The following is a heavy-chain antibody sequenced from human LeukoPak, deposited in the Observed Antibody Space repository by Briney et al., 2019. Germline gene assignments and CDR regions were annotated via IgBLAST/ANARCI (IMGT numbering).Heavy chain of an antibody. D-gene: IGHD3-22*01. CDR3: ARDTYDTIGNYLDY. CDR2: ISAYNGNT. V-gene: IGHV1-18*04. CDR1: GYTFTGYY. Sequence: GASVKVSCKASGYTFTGYYLHWVRQAPGQGLEWMGWISAYNGNTNYAQKLQGRVTMTTDTSTSTAYMELRSLRLDDTAVYYCARDTYDTIGNYLDYWGQGTLVTVSS. J-gene: IGHJ4*02.